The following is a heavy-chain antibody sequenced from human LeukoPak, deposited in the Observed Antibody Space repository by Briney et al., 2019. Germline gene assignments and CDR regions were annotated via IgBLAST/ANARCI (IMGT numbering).Heavy chain of an antibody. CDR2: LKQDGSEK. CDR1: GFSCSIYW. J-gene: IGHJ6*02. Sequence: LTGGSLRLSCAASGFSCSIYWMSWVRQAPGKGREWVASLKQDGSEKYYVDSVKGRFTISRDNAKNSLSLQMNSLRAEDTAVYYCARWVSGWDVWGQGTTVTVSS. CDR3: ARWVSGWDV. V-gene: IGHV3-7*05.